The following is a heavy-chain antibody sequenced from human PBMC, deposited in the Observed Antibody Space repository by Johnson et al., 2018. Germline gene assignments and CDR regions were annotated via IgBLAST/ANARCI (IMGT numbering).Heavy chain of an antibody. V-gene: IGHV1-69*12. CDR3: ATPISAGAEYFQH. CDR2: FIPIFGAA. J-gene: IGHJ1*01. D-gene: IGHD3-3*01. Sequence: QVQLVQSGAEVKKPGSSVKVSCKASGGTFSSYGISWVRQAPGQGLEWMGGFIPIFGAANYGQKFQGRVTITADESTNRAYMELSSLRSEDTAVYYCATPISAGAEYFQHWGQGTLVTVSS. CDR1: GGTFSSYG.